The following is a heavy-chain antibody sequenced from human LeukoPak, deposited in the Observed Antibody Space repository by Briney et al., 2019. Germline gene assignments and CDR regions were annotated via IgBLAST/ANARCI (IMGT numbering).Heavy chain of an antibody. D-gene: IGHD3-22*01. CDR2: IWNDGSNK. CDR3: ARAPYDSSGYHYSDY. Sequence: PGGSLRLSCAASGSTFSSYGMHWVRQAPGKGLEWVAVIWNDGSNKYYADSVKGRFTISRDNSRNTLYLQMNSLRAEDTAVYYCARAPYDSSGYHYSDYWGQGTLVTVSS. CDR1: GSTFSSYG. J-gene: IGHJ4*02. V-gene: IGHV3-33*01.